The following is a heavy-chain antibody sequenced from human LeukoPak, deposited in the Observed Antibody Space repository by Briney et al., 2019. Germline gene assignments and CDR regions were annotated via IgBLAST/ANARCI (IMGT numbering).Heavy chain of an antibody. V-gene: IGHV1-69*04. D-gene: IGHD3-22*01. CDR2: IIPIPGIA. CDR3: ASDRIPMTYYGMDV. J-gene: IGHJ6*02. CDR1: GGTFSSYA. Sequence: SVKVSCKASGGTFSSYAISWVRQAPGQGLEWMGRIIPIPGIANYAQKFQGRVTITADKSTSTAYMELSSLRSEDTAVYYCASDRIPMTYYGMDVWGQGTTVTVSS.